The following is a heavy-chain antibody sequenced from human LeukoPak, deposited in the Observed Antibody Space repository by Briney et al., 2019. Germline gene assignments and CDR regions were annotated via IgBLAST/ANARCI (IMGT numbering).Heavy chain of an antibody. CDR1: GFTFSTYA. CDR2: INTDGSST. V-gene: IGHV3-74*01. Sequence: GGSLRLSCAASGFTFSTYAMGWVRQAPGKGLVWVSRINTDGSSTSYADSVKGRFTISRDNAKNTLYLQMSSLRAEDTAVYYCARNYGDYDYWGQGTLVTVSS. D-gene: IGHD4-17*01. J-gene: IGHJ4*02. CDR3: ARNYGDYDY.